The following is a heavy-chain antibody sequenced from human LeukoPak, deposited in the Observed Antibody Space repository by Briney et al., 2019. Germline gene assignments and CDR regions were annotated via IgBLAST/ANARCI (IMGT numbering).Heavy chain of an antibody. Sequence: AETQSLTCTVSGLPMTRGYGRWIRQSAGKGLEWIGRMYTDGSTNYNPFLKSRVTMSVDTSKKQFSLNLNSVTAADTAVYYCATYEQQLAFDNWGQGTLVTVSS. V-gene: IGHV4-4*07. CDR2: MYTDGST. CDR3: ATYEQQLAFDN. D-gene: IGHD6-13*01. J-gene: IGHJ4*02. CDR1: GLPMTRGY.